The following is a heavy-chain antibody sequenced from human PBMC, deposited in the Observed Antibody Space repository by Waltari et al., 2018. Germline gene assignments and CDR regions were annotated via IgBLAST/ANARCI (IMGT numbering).Heavy chain of an antibody. D-gene: IGHD3-10*01. CDR1: GFTFSTSW. Sequence: EVQLVESGGGLVQPGGSLRLSCTGSGFTFSTSWIHWVRQAPGKGLVMVSRLNDYGTSTIYSDSVKCRFTISKDNARTTVYLQMNGLGAEVTALYSCARAGYLGAFDIWGQGTMVIVSS. J-gene: IGHJ3*02. CDR2: LNDYGTST. V-gene: IGHV3-74*01. CDR3: ARAGYLGAFDI.